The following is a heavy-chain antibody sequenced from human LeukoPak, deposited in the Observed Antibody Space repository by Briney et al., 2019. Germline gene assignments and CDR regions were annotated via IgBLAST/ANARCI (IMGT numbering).Heavy chain of an antibody. D-gene: IGHD6-19*01. CDR3: AKGPSSGWPYYFDY. CDR1: GFTFSSYA. V-gene: IGHV3-23*01. CDR2: ISGSDGST. J-gene: IGHJ4*02. Sequence: AGSLRLSCAASGFTFSSYAMSWVRQAAEKGLEWVSGISGSDGSTYYADSVKGRFTISRDNSKNTMYLQMNSLRAEDTAVYYCAKGPSSGWPYYFDYWGQGTLVTVSS.